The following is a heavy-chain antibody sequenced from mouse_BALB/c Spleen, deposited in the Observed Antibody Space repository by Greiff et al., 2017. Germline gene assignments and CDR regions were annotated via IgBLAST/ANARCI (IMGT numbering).Heavy chain of an antibody. J-gene: IGHJ3*01. D-gene: IGHD2-3*01. CDR2: ISSGGGST. V-gene: IGHV5-12-1*01. CDR1: GFAFSSYD. Sequence: EVKLQESGGGLVKPGGSLKLSCAASGFAFSSYDMSWVRQTPEKRLEWVAYISSGGGSTYYPDTVKGRFTISRDNAKNTLYLQMSSLKSEDTAMYYCARQGDGYYAYWGQGTGHCLC. CDR3: ARQGDGYYAY.